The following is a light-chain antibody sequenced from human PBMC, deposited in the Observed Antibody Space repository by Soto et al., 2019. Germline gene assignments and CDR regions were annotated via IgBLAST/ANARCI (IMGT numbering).Light chain of an antibody. J-gene: IGKJ1*01. CDR3: QQYNTYWT. V-gene: IGKV1-5*01. CDR2: DAS. Sequence: IQMTQSPASLPASLGDRVTITCRTSQSVSSWFAWYQQKPGKAPKLLIYDASNLESGVPSRLSGSGSGTEFTLTISSLQPDDFATYYCQQYNTYWTFGQGTKVDIK. CDR1: QSVSSW.